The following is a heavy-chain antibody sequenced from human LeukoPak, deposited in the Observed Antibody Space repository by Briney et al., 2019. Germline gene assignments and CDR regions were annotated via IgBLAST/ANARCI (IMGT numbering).Heavy chain of an antibody. CDR2: SRNKGQNYII. CDR1: GFTFSDHY. D-gene: IGHD1-26*01. V-gene: IGHV3-72*01. J-gene: IGHJ4*02. CDR3: ARWDSGSCSD. Sequence: PGGSLRLSCAASGFTFSDHYMDWVRPAPWKGLEWVGRSRNKGQNYIIQYAASVEGRFTISRDDSKHSLYLQMNSLKTEDTAVYYCARWDSGSCSDWGQGTLVTVS.